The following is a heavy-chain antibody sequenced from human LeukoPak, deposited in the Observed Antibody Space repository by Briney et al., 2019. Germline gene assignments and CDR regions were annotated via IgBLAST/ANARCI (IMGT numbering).Heavy chain of an antibody. CDR3: ARVDSVDNYYFDY. CDR1: GGSISSYY. Sequence: SETLSLTCTVSGGSISSYYWSWIRQPPGKGLEWIGHIYYSGSANYNPSLKSRVTISVDTSKNQFSLKLSSVTAADTAVYYCARVDSVDNYYFDYWGQGTLVTVSS. D-gene: IGHD5-12*01. CDR2: IYYSGSA. J-gene: IGHJ4*02. V-gene: IGHV4-59*01.